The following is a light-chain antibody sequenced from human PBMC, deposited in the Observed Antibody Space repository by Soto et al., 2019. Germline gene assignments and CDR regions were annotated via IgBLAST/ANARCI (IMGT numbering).Light chain of an antibody. CDR1: QSVRSW. CDR2: DAS. J-gene: IGKJ2*01. V-gene: IGKV1-5*01. CDR3: QQLHSYPYT. Sequence: DIQMTQSPSTLSASVGDRVTITCRASQSVRSWLAWYQQKPGRAPKFLIYDASSLQSGVPSRFSGSGSGTEYILTINSLQPEDFATYYCQQLHSYPYTFGQGTKLEVK.